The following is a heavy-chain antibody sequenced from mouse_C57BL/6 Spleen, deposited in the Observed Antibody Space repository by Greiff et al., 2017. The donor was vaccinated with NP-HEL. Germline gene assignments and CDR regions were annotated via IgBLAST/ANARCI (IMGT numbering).Heavy chain of an antibody. Sequence: ESGAELVRPGASVKLSCKASGYTFTDYYINWVKQRPGQGLEWIARIYPGSGNTYYNEKFKGKATLTAEKSSSTAYMQLSSLTSEDSSVYFCAGTVVAYYFDYWGQGTTLTVSS. CDR1: GYTFTDYY. J-gene: IGHJ2*01. V-gene: IGHV1-76*01. D-gene: IGHD1-1*01. CDR3: AGTVVAYYFDY. CDR2: IYPGSGNT.